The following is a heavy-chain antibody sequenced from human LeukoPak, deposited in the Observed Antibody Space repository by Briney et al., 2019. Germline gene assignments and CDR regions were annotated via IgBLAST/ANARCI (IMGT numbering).Heavy chain of an antibody. CDR3: ARCDTSRWNGIDF. Sequence: GGSLRLSCAASGLTVRSNYMGWVRQAPGKGLEWVSVIHSGGNTYYVDSVKGRFTISRDNSRNAMDLQMNSPRAEDTAVYYCARCDTSRWNGIDFWGQGTLVTVSS. J-gene: IGHJ4*02. CDR1: GLTVRSNY. CDR2: IHSGGNT. D-gene: IGHD6-13*01. V-gene: IGHV3-53*01.